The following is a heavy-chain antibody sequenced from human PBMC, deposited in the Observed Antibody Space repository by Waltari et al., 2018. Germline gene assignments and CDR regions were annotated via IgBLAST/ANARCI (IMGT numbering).Heavy chain of an antibody. CDR3: AKDSAQWLVLGGLWDY. CDR2: ISYDGSNK. Sequence: QVQLVESGGGVVQPGRSLSLSCAASGFTFSSYGMHWVRQAPGKGLEWVAVISYDGSNKYYADSVKGRFTISRDNSKNTLYLQMNSLRAEDTAVYYCAKDSAQWLVLGGLWDYWGQGTLVTVSS. J-gene: IGHJ4*02. CDR1: GFTFSSYG. V-gene: IGHV3-30*18. D-gene: IGHD6-19*01.